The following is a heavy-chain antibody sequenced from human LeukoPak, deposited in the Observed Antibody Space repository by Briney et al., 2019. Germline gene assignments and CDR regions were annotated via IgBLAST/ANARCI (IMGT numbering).Heavy chain of an antibody. CDR3: AKDYVPDIVVVVAATEFDP. CDR1: GFTFSSYA. Sequence: GGSLRPSCAASGFTFSSYAMSWVRQAPGKGREWVSVISGSGGSTYYADSVKGRFTISRDNSKNTLYLQMNSLRAEDTAVYYCAKDYVPDIVVVVAATEFDPWGQGTLVTVSS. D-gene: IGHD2-15*01. CDR2: ISGSGGST. J-gene: IGHJ5*02. V-gene: IGHV3-23*01.